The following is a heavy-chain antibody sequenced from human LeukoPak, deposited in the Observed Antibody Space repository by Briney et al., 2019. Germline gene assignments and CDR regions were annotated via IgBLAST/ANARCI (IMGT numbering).Heavy chain of an antibody. Sequence: SVKVSFKASGGTFSSYAISWVRQAPGQGLEWMGGIIPIFGTANYAQKFQGRVTITADESTSTAYMELSSLRSEDTAVYYCASSAAAGTEDDYWGQGTLVTVSS. CDR3: ASSAAAGTEDDY. CDR1: GGTFSSYA. D-gene: IGHD6-13*01. V-gene: IGHV1-69*13. CDR2: IIPIFGTA. J-gene: IGHJ4*02.